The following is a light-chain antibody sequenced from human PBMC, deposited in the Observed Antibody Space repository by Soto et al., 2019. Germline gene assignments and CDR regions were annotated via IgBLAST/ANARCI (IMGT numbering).Light chain of an antibody. CDR3: QQANSFPIT. Sequence: DIQMTQSPSSLSASICDRVTITCRASQTVNTYLHWYQQKPGKAPKLLIYAASSLQSGVPSRFSGSGSGTDFTLTISSLQPEDFATYYCQQANSFPITFGQGTRLEIK. CDR1: QTVNTY. J-gene: IGKJ5*01. V-gene: IGKV1-12*01. CDR2: AAS.